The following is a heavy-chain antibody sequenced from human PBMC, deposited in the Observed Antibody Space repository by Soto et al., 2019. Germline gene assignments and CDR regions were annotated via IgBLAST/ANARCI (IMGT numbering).Heavy chain of an antibody. CDR3: ARTFEGNFDI. Sequence: SETLSLTCAVYGGSFSGYSWSWIRQPPGKGLEWIGEINHSGSTNYNPSLKSRVTISVDTSKNQFSLKLSSVTAADTAVYYCARTFEGNFDIWGQGTMVTVSS. CDR2: INHSGST. J-gene: IGHJ3*02. V-gene: IGHV4-34*01. CDR1: GGSFSGYS.